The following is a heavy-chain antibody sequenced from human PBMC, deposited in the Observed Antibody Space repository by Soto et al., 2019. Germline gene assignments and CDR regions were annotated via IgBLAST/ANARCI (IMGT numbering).Heavy chain of an antibody. D-gene: IGHD3-10*01. J-gene: IGHJ4*02. Sequence: SETLSLTCAVYGGSFSGYYWSWIRQPPGKGLEWIGEINHSGSTNHNPSLKSRVTMSLDTSKKQFSLKLGSVTAADTAVYYCARDFLGSLDYWGQGILVTVSS. CDR3: ARDFLGSLDY. CDR2: INHSGST. V-gene: IGHV4-34*01. CDR1: GGSFSGYY.